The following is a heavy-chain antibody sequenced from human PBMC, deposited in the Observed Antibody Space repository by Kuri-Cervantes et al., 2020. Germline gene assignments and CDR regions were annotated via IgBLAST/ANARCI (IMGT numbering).Heavy chain of an antibody. J-gene: IGHJ6*02. CDR2: IYSSGST. D-gene: IGHD4-17*01. CDR3: ARVLRTTVTTRNYYYYYGMDV. CDR1: GGSINNYY. V-gene: IGHV4-59*12. Sequence: SETLSLTCTVSGGSINNYYWSWIRLPPGKGLEWIGYIYSSGSTNYNPSLKSRVTISVDTSKNQFSLKLSSVTAADTAVYYCARVLRTTVTTRNYYYYYGMDVWGQGTTVTVSS.